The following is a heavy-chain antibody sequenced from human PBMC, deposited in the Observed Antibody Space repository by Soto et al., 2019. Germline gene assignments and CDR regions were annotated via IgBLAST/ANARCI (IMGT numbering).Heavy chain of an antibody. Sequence: GGSLRLSCAASGFTFNTYALHWVRQAPGKGLQWLAVISYHGINKDYANSAKGRFTISKDNSRSTLYLQMNSLRPEDTGLYYCATEPQVLYPSQYSLDHWGRGTLVTVSS. V-gene: IGHV3-30-3*01. J-gene: IGHJ4*02. CDR2: ISYHGINK. CDR3: ATEPQVLYPSQYSLDH. CDR1: GFTFNTYA. D-gene: IGHD2-15*01.